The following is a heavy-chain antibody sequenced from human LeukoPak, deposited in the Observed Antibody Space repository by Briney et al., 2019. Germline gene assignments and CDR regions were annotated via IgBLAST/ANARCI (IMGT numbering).Heavy chain of an antibody. CDR2: ISTRGST. D-gene: IGHD6-13*01. CDR3: AKDLLRGESGSWFEGFDI. CDR1: GGSISSGPYY. J-gene: IGHJ3*02. V-gene: IGHV4-61*02. Sequence: SETLSLTCTVSGGSISSGPYYWNWIRQPAGKGLEWIGRISTRGSTNYNTSLKSRLTLSIDTSNNQFSLSLNSVTAADTAIYYCAKDLLRGESGSWFEGFDIWGQGTKVTVSS.